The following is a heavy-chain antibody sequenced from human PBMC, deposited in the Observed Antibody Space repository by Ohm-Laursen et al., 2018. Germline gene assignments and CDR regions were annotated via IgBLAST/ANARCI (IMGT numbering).Heavy chain of an antibody. V-gene: IGHV4-59*08. J-gene: IGHJ4*02. CDR1: GGSISSYY. CDR2: IYYSGST. Sequence: GTLSLTCTVSGGSISSYYWSWIRQPPGKGLEWIGYIYYSGSTNYNPSLKSRVTISVDTSKNQFSLMLSSVTAADTAVYYCAKDTGAQGIDYWGQGTLVTVSS. CDR3: AKDTGAQGIDY.